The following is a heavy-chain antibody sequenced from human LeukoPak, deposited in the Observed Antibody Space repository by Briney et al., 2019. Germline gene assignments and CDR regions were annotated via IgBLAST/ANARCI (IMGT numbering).Heavy chain of an antibody. Sequence: PGGSLRLSCTASGFTFSSYSMNWVRQAPGKGLEWVSSISSSSSYIYYADSVKGRFTISRDNAKNSLYLQMNSLRAEDTAVYYCARDYPTFYNWRYPHYFDYWGQGTLVTVSS. CDR2: ISSSSSYI. V-gene: IGHV3-21*01. CDR1: GFTFSSYS. J-gene: IGHJ4*02. CDR3: ARDYPTFYNWRYPHYFDY. D-gene: IGHD1-20*01.